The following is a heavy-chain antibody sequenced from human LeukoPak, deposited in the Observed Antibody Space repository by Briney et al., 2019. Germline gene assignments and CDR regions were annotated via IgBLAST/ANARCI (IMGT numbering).Heavy chain of an antibody. CDR3: ARVAGYCSSTTCYKDY. CDR2: ISSSSSYI. CDR1: GFTFSSYT. D-gene: IGHD2-2*02. Sequence: GGSLRLSCAASGFTFSSYTMNWVRQAPGKGLEWVSSISSSSSYIYYADSVKGRFTISRDNAKNSLYLQMNSLRAEDTAAYYCARVAGYCSSTTCYKDYWGQGTLVTVSS. V-gene: IGHV3-21*04. J-gene: IGHJ4*02.